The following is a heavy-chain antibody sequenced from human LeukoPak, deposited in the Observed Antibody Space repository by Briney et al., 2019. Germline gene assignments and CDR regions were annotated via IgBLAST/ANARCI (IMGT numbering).Heavy chain of an antibody. CDR3: ARPSGGIYDSSGYYRYYFDY. Sequence: GESLKISCQGSGYTFSSNWTGWVRQMPGKGLEWMASIYPDDADTIYSPSFQGQVTISADKSISTAYLLWSSLKASDTAMYYCARPSGGIYDSSGYYRYYFDYWGQGTLVTVSS. CDR1: GYTFSSNW. J-gene: IGHJ4*02. D-gene: IGHD3-22*01. CDR2: IYPDDADT. V-gene: IGHV5-51*01.